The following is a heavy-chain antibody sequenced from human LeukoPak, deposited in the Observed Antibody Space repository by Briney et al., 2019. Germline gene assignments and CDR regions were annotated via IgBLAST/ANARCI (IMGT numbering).Heavy chain of an antibody. D-gene: IGHD5-18*01. CDR1: GFTFDDYG. CDR2: INWNGGST. CDR3: ATARGYKYGSFDY. J-gene: IGHJ4*02. V-gene: IGHV3-20*04. Sequence: PGGSLRLSCAASGFTFDDYGMSWVRQAPGKGLEWVSGINWNGGSTGYADSVKGRFTISRDNAKNSLYLQMNSLRAEDTAVYYCATARGYKYGSFDYWGQGTLVTVSS.